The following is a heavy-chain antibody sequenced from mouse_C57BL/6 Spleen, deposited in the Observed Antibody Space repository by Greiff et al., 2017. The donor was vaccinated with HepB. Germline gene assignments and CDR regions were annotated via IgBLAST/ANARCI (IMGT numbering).Heavy chain of an antibody. J-gene: IGHJ3*01. CDR2: IDPSDSYT. CDR3: ARRTNWAWFAY. V-gene: IGHV1-69*01. D-gene: IGHD4-1*02. Sequence: QVQLQQPGAELVMPGASVKLSCKASGYTFTSYWMHWVKQRPGQGLEWIGEIDPSDSYTNYNQKFKGKSTLTVDKSSSTAYMQLSSLTSEDSAVYYWARRTNWAWFAYWGQGTLVTVSA. CDR1: GYTFTSYW.